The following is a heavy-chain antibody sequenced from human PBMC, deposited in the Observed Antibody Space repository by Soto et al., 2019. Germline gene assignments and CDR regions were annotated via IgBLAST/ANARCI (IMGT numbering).Heavy chain of an antibody. J-gene: IGHJ5*02. CDR2: IDPLDSQT. V-gene: IGHV5-10-1*01. Sequence: GESLKISCEGSGYRFASYWITWVRQVPGKGLEWMGRIDPLDSQTNYSASFEGHVTFSADKSINTAFLQWSSLRASDTATYFCTRHAVITSGGVIDCHWFDPWGQGTPVTVSS. D-gene: IGHD3-16*02. CDR1: GYRFASYW. CDR3: TRHAVITSGGVIDCHWFDP.